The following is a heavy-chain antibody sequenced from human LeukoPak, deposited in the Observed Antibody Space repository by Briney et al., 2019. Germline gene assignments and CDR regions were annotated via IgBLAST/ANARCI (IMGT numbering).Heavy chain of an antibody. J-gene: IGHJ5*02. CDR1: GGSISSGGYY. CDR2: IYYSGST. V-gene: IGHV4-31*03. CDR3: ARVWYGSGYYLNWFDP. Sequence: SQTLSLTCTVSGGSISSGGYYWSWIRQHPGKGLEWIGYIYYSGSTYYNPSLKSRVTISVDTSKNQFSLKLSSVTAVDTAVYYCARVWYGSGYYLNWFDPWGQGTLVTVSS. D-gene: IGHD3-22*01.